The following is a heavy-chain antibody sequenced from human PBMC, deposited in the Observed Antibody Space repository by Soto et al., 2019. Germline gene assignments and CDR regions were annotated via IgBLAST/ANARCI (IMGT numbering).Heavy chain of an antibody. CDR2: ISAYNGNT. CDR1: GYTFTGYY. Sequence: ASVKVSCKASGYTFTGYYMHWVRQAPGQGLEWMGWISAYNGNTNYAQKLQGRVTMTTDTSTSTAYMELRSLRSDDTAVYYCGTGGDYGGRFDPWGQGTLVTVSS. D-gene: IGHD4-17*01. J-gene: IGHJ5*02. CDR3: GTGGDYGGRFDP. V-gene: IGHV1-18*04.